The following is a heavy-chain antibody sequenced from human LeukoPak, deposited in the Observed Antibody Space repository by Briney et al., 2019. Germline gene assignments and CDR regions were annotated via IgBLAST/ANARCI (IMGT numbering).Heavy chain of an antibody. D-gene: IGHD2-15*01. Sequence: SETLSLTCTVSGGSISSSSYYWGWIRQPPGKGLEWIGSIYYSGSTYYNPSLKSRVTISVDTSKNQFSLKLSSVTAADTAVYYCARQRPGVGVVVVAATLDYWGQGTLVTVSS. CDR2: IYYSGST. J-gene: IGHJ4*02. CDR3: ARQRPGVGVVVVAATLDY. V-gene: IGHV4-39*01. CDR1: GGSISSSSYY.